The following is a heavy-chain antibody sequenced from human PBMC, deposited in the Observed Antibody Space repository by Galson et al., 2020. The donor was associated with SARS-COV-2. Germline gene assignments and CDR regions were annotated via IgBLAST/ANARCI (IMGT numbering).Heavy chain of an antibody. J-gene: IGHJ4*02. D-gene: IGHD6-19*01. CDR3: AKDLRARIAVGIDH. V-gene: IGHV3-30*02. CDR1: GFIFSNYG. CDR2: IWNDGSKQ. Sequence: GGSLRLSCAASGFIFSNYGMHWVRQAPGKGLEWVAFIWNDGSKQYYADSVRGRLTISRDNSNNTLYLQMNSLRAEDTAVYYCAKDLRARIAVGIDHWGQGNLVTVSS.